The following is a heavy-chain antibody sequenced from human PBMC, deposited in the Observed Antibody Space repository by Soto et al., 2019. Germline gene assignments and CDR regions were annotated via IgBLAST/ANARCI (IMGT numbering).Heavy chain of an antibody. D-gene: IGHD2-21*02. CDR2: ISGSGDST. CDR1: GFTFSSNA. Sequence: EVQLLESGGDLVQPGGSLRLSCAASGFTFSSNAMTWVRQAPGKGLEWVSSISGSGDSTYYADSVKGRFTISRDNSKNTLFLLTDSLRAEDTAVYYCARDSDNGGDSLLYYGMDVWGQGTTVTVSS. J-gene: IGHJ6*02. CDR3: ARDSDNGGDSLLYYGMDV. V-gene: IGHV3-23*01.